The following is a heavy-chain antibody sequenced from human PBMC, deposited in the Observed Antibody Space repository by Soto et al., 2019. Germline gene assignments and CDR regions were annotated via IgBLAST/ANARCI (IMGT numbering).Heavy chain of an antibody. D-gene: IGHD1-26*01. CDR2: IYTSGST. CDR3: ARDPSIVGATHFDY. V-gene: IGHV4-4*07. Sequence: TLSTTGTVSCGYISIDYWIWILQTAGKGLEWIGRIYTSGSTNYNPSLKSRVTMSVDTSKNQFSLKLSSVTAADTAVYYCARDPSIVGATHFDYRGQRTLVNVPA. CDR1: CGYISIDY. J-gene: IGHJ4*02.